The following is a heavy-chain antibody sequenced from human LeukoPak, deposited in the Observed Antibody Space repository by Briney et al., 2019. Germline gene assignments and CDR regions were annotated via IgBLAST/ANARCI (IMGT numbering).Heavy chain of an antibody. CDR2: ISGSGGST. D-gene: IGHD1-14*01. CDR3: TRNLSTGY. J-gene: IGHJ4*02. V-gene: IGHV3-23*01. Sequence: GGSLRLSCAASGFTFNNYAMSWVRHAPGKGLEWVSAISGSGGSTYYADSVKGRFTISRDNSKNTLYLQMNSLRAEDRALYYCTRNLSTGYWGQGTLVTVSS. CDR1: GFTFNNYA.